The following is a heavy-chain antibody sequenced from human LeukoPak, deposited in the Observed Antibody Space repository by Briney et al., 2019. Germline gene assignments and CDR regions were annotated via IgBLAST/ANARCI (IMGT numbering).Heavy chain of an antibody. Sequence: PSETRSLTSAVYGGSFSGYYWSWIRQPPGKGLEWNGEINHSGRPNYNPSLKSRVTISVDTSKNQFSLKLSSVTAADTAVYYCARGQAYYDILTGSPQNYYYYGMDVWGKGTTVTVSS. CDR2: INHSGRP. CDR3: ARGQAYYDILTGSPQNYYYYGMDV. CDR1: GGSFSGYY. J-gene: IGHJ6*04. D-gene: IGHD3-9*01. V-gene: IGHV4-34*01.